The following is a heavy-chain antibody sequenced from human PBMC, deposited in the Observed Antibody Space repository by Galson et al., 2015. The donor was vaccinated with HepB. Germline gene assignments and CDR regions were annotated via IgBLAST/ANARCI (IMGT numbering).Heavy chain of an antibody. D-gene: IGHD5-24*01. V-gene: IGHV1-69*13. CDR3: ARLGGDGYKNTYYFDY. CDR1: GGTFSSYA. J-gene: IGHJ4*02. Sequence: SVKVSCKASGGTFSSYAISWVRQAPGQGLEWMGGIIPIFGIANYAQKFQGRVTITADESTSTAYMELSSLRSEDTAVYYCARLGGDGYKNTYYFDYWGQGTLVTVSS. CDR2: IIPIFGIA.